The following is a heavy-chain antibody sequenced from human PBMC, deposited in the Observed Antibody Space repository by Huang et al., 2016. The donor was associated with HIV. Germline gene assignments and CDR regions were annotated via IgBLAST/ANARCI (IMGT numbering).Heavy chain of an antibody. V-gene: IGHV7-4-1*02. D-gene: IGHD6-13*01. CDR3: ARGLYSSSWAPFDY. CDR2: INANTGNP. Sequence: QVQLVQSGSELKKPGASVKVSCKVSGYTFTSYARNWVRQAPGLGLEWMGWINANTGNPTYAQGCTGRFVFSLDTSVSTAYLQISSLKAEDTAVYYCARGLYSSSWAPFDYWGQGTLVTVSS. J-gene: IGHJ4*02. CDR1: GYTFTSYA.